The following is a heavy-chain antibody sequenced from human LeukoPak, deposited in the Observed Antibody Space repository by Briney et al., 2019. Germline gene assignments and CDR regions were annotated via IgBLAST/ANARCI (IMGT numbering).Heavy chain of an antibody. Sequence: SGTLSLTCAISGGSFSNGYWWSWVRQSPGKGLEFIGQISRIGTTNYNPSLRSRVSISMDKSQNLFSLNLTSLTAADTAVYYCARETDYSHPNYFDPWGQGTLVTVSS. CDR1: GGSFSNGYW. CDR2: ISRIGTT. V-gene: IGHV4-4*02. J-gene: IGHJ5*02. D-gene: IGHD4-11*01. CDR3: ARETDYSHPNYFDP.